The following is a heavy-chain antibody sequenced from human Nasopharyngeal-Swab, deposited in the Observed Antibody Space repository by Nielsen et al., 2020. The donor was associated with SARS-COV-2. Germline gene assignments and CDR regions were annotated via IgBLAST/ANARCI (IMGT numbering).Heavy chain of an antibody. CDR1: GFTFSNAW. J-gene: IGHJ6*02. D-gene: IGHD3-10*01. Sequence: GESLKISCAASGFTFSNAWMSWVRQAPGKGLEWVGRIKSKTDGGTTDYAAPVKGRFTISRDDSKNTLYLQMNSLKTEDTAVYYCTTGATYDGSGIHYYYYYGMDVWGQGTTVTVSS. CDR3: TTGATYDGSGIHYYYYYGMDV. CDR2: IKSKTDGGTT. V-gene: IGHV3-15*01.